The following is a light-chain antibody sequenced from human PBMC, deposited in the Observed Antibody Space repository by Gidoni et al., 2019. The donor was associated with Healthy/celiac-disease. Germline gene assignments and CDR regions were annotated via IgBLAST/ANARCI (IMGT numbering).Light chain of an antibody. CDR1: QSISSY. Sequence: IQMTQSPSSLSASVGDRVTITCRASQSISSYLNWYQQKPGKAPKLLIYAASSLQSGVPSSFSGSGSGTDFTLTISSLQPEDFATYYCQQSYSTPAFGQGTKVEIK. CDR3: QQSYSTPA. CDR2: AAS. J-gene: IGKJ1*01. V-gene: IGKV1-39*01.